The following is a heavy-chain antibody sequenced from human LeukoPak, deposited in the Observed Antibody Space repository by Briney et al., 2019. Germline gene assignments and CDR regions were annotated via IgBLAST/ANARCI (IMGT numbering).Heavy chain of an antibody. D-gene: IGHD5-12*01. CDR1: GGSISSYY. CDR2: IYTSGST. Sequence: SETLSLTCTVSGGSISSYYWSWIRQPAGKGLEWIGRIYTSGSTNYNPSLKSRVTMSVDTSKNQFSLKLSSVTAADTAVYYCARSGVATIFHYYYYMDVWGKGTTVTVSS. J-gene: IGHJ6*03. CDR3: ARSGVATIFHYYYYMDV. V-gene: IGHV4-4*07.